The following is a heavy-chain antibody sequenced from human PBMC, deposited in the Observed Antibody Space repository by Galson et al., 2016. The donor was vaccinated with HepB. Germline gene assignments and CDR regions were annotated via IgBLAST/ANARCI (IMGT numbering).Heavy chain of an antibody. D-gene: IGHD2-15*01. CDR2: IANNGGTR. CDR1: GFTFSDYF. J-gene: IGHJ3*02. V-gene: IGHV3-11*01. CDR3: ARDGCLRGSCGYFDI. Sequence: SLRLSCAASGFTFSDYFMTWIRQAPGKGLEWLAYIANNGGTRYYADSVQGRFTISRDNDNNSLYLHMDRLRAEDTAVYFCARDGCLRGSCGYFDIWGQGTMVSISS.